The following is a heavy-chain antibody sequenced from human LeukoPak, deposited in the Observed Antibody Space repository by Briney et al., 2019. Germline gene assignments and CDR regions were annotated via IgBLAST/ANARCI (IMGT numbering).Heavy chain of an antibody. J-gene: IGHJ6*02. CDR1: GFTFSSYA. CDR3: ARDRNSHLQYYYDSSGYYYYYGMDV. D-gene: IGHD3-22*01. V-gene: IGHV3-30-3*01. Sequence: GGSLRLSCAASGFTFSSYAMHWVRQAPGKGLEWVAVISYDGSNKYYADSVKGRFTISRDNSKNTLYLQMNSLRAEDMAVYYCARDRNSHLQYYYDSSGYYYYYGMDVWGQGTTVTVSS. CDR2: ISYDGSNK.